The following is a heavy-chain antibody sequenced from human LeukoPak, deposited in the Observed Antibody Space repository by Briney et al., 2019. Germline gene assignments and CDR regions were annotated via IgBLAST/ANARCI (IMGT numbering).Heavy chain of an antibody. V-gene: IGHV3-11*01. D-gene: IGHD6-19*01. CDR1: GFTFSDYY. J-gene: IGHJ6*02. CDR2: IVGGGVTK. CDR3: ARDVEGTGWPYYGLDV. Sequence: PGGSLRLSCAASGFTFSDYYMNWIRQAPGKGLEWVSIIVGGGVTKYYAGSVKGRFTVSRDDSRSTMYLQMNSLTADDTAVYYCARDVEGTGWPYYGLDVWGQGTTVTVSS.